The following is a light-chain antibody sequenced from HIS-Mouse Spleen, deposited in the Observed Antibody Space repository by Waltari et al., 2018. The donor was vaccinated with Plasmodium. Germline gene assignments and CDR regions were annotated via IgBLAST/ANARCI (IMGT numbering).Light chain of an antibody. CDR3: QQRSNWIT. Sequence: EIVLTQSPATLSLSPGARATLSCRASQSVSSYLAWYQQKPGQAPRLLIYDASNRATGIPARFSGSGSGTDFTLTISSLEPEDFAVYYCQQRSNWITFGQGTRLESK. J-gene: IGKJ5*01. CDR1: QSVSSY. CDR2: DAS. V-gene: IGKV3-11*01.